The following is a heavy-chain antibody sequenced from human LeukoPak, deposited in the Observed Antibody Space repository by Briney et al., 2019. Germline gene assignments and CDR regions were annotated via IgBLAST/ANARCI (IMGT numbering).Heavy chain of an antibody. CDR1: GYSFTSNY. Sequence: GASVKVSCKASGYSFTSNYIHWVRQAPGQGLEWMGMIYPRDGSTSYAQKFQGRVTITADESTSTAYMELSSLRSEDTAVYYCAREVSEEIIDYWGQGTLVTVSS. CDR3: AREVSEEIIDY. CDR2: IYPRDGST. V-gene: IGHV1-46*01. J-gene: IGHJ4*02. D-gene: IGHD5-24*01.